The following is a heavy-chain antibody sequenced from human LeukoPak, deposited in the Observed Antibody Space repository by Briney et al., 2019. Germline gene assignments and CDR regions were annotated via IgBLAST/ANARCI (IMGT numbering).Heavy chain of an antibody. J-gene: IGHJ6*02. CDR1: GFTFSSYS. V-gene: IGHV3-21*01. CDR2: ISSSSSYI. D-gene: IGHD6-13*01. Sequence: GGSLRLSCAASGFTFSSYSMNWVRQAPGKGLEWVSSISSSSSYIYYADSVKGRFTISRDNAKNSLYLQMNSLRAEDTAVYYCARDPCSSWHDYYYYGMDVWGQGTTVTVSS. CDR3: ARDPCSSWHDYYYYGMDV.